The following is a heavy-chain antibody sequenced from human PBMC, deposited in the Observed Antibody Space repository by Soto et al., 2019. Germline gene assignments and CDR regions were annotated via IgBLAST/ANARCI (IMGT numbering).Heavy chain of an antibody. V-gene: IGHV3-49*04. CDR1: GFTFGDYA. D-gene: IGHD3-10*01. CDR2: IRSKAYGGTT. J-gene: IGHJ4*02. Sequence: GGSLRLSCTASGFTFGDYATSWVRQAPGKGLEWVGCIRSKAYGGTTEYAASVKGRFTISRDDSKSIAYLQMNSLKTEDTAVYYCTRLSITAFDYWGQGTLVTVYS. CDR3: TRLSITAFDY.